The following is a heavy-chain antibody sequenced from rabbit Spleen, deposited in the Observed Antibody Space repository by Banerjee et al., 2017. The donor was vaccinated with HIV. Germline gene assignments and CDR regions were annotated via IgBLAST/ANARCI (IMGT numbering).Heavy chain of an antibody. CDR2: IGVGSSDSA. V-gene: IGHV1S45*01. D-gene: IGHD2-1*01. J-gene: IGHJ4*01. CDR1: GFSFGSGHY. CDR3: ARDLDGVIGWNFGW. Sequence: QEQLVESGGGLVQPTGSLTLACKASGFSFGSGHYMSWVRQAPGKGLEWIGCIGVGSSDSAYYASWAKGRFTISKTSSTTVTLQMTSLTAADTATYFCARDLDGVIGWNFGWWGQGTLVTVS.